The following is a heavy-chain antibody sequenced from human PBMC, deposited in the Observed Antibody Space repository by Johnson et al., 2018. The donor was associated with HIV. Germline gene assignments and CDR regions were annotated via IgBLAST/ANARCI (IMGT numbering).Heavy chain of an antibody. D-gene: IGHD3-22*01. CDR3: AKDLALSGYLDAFDI. CDR1: GFTFSDYA. CDR2: ISASGDRT. Sequence: VQLVESGGGVVQPGRSLRLSCAASGFTFSDYAMSWVRQAPGTGLAWVTAISASGDRTYYADSVKGRFIISRDNSKNTLYVQMNSLRAEDTALYYCAKDLALSGYLDAFDIWGQGTMVTVSS. V-gene: IGHV3-23*04. J-gene: IGHJ3*02.